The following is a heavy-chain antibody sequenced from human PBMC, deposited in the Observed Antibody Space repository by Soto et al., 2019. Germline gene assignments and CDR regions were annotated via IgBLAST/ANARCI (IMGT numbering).Heavy chain of an antibody. CDR3: ARDLGFWSGYPSLGMDV. Sequence: GGSLRLSCAASGFTFGSYGMHWVRQAPGKGLEWVAVIWYDGSNKYYADSVKGRFTISRDNSKNTLYLQMNSLRAEDTAVYYCARDLGFWSGYPSLGMDVWGQGTTVTVSS. V-gene: IGHV3-33*01. CDR2: IWYDGSNK. D-gene: IGHD3-3*01. CDR1: GFTFGSYG. J-gene: IGHJ6*02.